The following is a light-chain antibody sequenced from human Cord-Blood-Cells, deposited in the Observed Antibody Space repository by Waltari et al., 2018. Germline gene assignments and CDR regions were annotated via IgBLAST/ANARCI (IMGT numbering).Light chain of an antibody. CDR1: QDISNY. V-gene: IGKV1-33*01. CDR3: QQYDNLPLL. CDR2: DAS. Sequence: DIQLNQSPSSLSASVGHRVTITCQASQDISNYLNWYQQKPGKAPKLLIYDASNLETGVPSRFSGSGSGTDFTFTISSLQPEDIATYYCQQYDNLPLLFGPGTKVDIK. J-gene: IGKJ3*01.